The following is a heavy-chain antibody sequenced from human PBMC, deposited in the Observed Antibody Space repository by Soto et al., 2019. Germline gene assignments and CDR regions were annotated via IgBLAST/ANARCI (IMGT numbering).Heavy chain of an antibody. Sequence: LRLSCAASGFTFSSYGMHWVRQAPGKGLEWVAVISYDGSNKYYADSVKGRFTISRDNSKNTLYLQMNSLRAEDTAVYYCAKDGPPIVVVPAATFDYWGQGTLVTVSS. D-gene: IGHD2-2*01. CDR2: ISYDGSNK. CDR1: GFTFSSYG. V-gene: IGHV3-30*18. J-gene: IGHJ4*02. CDR3: AKDGPPIVVVPAATFDY.